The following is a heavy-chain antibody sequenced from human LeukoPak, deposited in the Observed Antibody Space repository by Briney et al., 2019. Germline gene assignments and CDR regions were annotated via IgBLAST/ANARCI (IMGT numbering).Heavy chain of an antibody. V-gene: IGHV3-21*01. J-gene: IGHJ4*02. CDR2: ISSSRSYI. CDR1: GFTFSSYS. Sequence: GGSLRLSCTASGFTFSSYSMNWVRQAPGRGLEWVSSISSSRSYIYYTDSVKGRFTISRDNAKNSLYLQMNSLRADDTAVYYCARGSQVATIIDYWGQGTLVTVSS. D-gene: IGHD5-12*01. CDR3: ARGSQVATIIDY.